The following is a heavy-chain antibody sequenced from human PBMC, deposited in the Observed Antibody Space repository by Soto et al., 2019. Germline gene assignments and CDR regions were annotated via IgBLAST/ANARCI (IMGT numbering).Heavy chain of an antibody. D-gene: IGHD3-16*01. CDR2: FDPEDGET. CDR1: GYRLTELS. V-gene: IGHV1-24*01. Sequence: QVQLVQSGADVKKPGASVKVSCKVSGYRLTELSMHWVRQTPGKGLEWMGGFDPEDGETIYAQKLQGRVSMTEDTSTDTAYMELSSLRSEDTAVYYWAAEKSGRGSPDHWGQGTLVTVSS. CDR3: AAEKSGRGSPDH. J-gene: IGHJ4*02.